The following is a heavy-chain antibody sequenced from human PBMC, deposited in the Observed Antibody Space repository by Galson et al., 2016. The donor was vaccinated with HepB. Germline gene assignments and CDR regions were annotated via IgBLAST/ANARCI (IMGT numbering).Heavy chain of an antibody. J-gene: IGHJ4*02. CDR2: IHSGGGA. V-gene: IGHV3-53*01. Sequence: SLRLSCAASGFTVSSNYMNWVRQPPGKGLEWVSFIHSGGGAYYTHSVKGRFTISPDNSKNTLYLQMNSLKAADTAIYYCARGGPHNNYFDYWGQGTLVTVSS. D-gene: IGHD5-12*01. CDR3: ARGGPHNNYFDY. CDR1: GFTVSSNY.